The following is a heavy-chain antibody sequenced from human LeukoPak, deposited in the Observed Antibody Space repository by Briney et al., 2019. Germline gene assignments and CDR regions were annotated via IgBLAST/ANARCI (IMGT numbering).Heavy chain of an antibody. V-gene: IGHV3-53*01. D-gene: IGHD3-10*01. J-gene: IGHJ4*02. Sequence: GGSLRLSCAASGFTVSSNYMSWVRQAPGKGLEWVSVIYSASSTYYADSVKGRFSISRDNSKNTLYLQMNSLRVEDTAVYYCARDYRGGGNYYGSGDYDYWGQGTLVTVSS. CDR3: ARDYRGGGNYYGSGDYDY. CDR2: IYSASST. CDR1: GFTVSSNY.